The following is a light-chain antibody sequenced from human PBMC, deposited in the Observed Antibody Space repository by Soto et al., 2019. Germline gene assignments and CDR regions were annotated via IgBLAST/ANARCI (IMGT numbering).Light chain of an antibody. CDR2: KAS. CDR1: QSVSTR. J-gene: IGKJ1*01. CDR3: QHYNTYPWT. Sequence: DIQMTQSPSSLSASVGDRVAIICRASQSVSTRLAWYQQKPGKAPKVLIYKASSLESGVPSRFSGSGSGTEFTLTISSLEPEDFATYYCQHYNTYPWTFGQGTKVDIK. V-gene: IGKV1-5*03.